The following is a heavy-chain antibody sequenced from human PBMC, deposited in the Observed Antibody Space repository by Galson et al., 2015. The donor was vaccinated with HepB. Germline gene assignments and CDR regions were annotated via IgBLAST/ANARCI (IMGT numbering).Heavy chain of an antibody. CDR1: GFTVSSSY. CDR3: ASQIRFCGSTSCYDP. CDR2: IYNDGTT. V-gene: IGHV3-66*04. J-gene: IGHJ5*02. Sequence: SLRLSCAASGFTVSSSYMNWVRQAPGKGLEWVSAIYNDGTTYYAGSVKGRFIIFRDNSKNTLYLQMNSLRTEDTAVYYCASQIRFCGSTSCYDPWGQGTLVTVSS. D-gene: IGHD2-2*01.